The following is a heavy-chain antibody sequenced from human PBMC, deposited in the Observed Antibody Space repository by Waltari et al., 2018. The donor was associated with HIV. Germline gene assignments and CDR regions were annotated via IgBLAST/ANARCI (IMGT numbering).Heavy chain of an antibody. CDR1: GYTFTAYY. V-gene: IGHV1-2*02. Sequence: QVQLVQSGAEVKKPGASVKVSRKASGYTFTAYYMHWVRQAPGQGLEWMGWINPNSGGTNYAQKFQGRVTMTRDTSISTAYMELSRLRSDDTAVYYCASENSSSSSAGGFDYWGQGTLVTVSS. CDR2: INPNSGGT. D-gene: IGHD6-6*01. J-gene: IGHJ4*02. CDR3: ASENSSSSSAGGFDY.